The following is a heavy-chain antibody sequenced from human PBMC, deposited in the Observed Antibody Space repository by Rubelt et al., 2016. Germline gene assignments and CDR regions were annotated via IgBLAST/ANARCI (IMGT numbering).Heavy chain of an antibody. CDR2: ISSSSSYI. V-gene: IGHV3-21*01. D-gene: IGHD3-10*01. CDR3: ARDQGVTMLRGVTHVDS. Sequence: PGMGLEWVSSISSSSSYIYYADSVKGRFTISRDNSKNTLFLQMNSLRPEDTAVYYCARDQGVTMLRGVTHVDSWGQGTLVTVSS. J-gene: IGHJ4*02.